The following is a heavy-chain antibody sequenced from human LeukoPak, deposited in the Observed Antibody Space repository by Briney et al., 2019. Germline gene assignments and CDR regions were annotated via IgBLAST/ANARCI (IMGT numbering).Heavy chain of an antibody. CDR2: ISSDGSST. CDR1: GFTFSNYW. J-gene: IGHJ4*02. CDR3: ARDLMGIAYRGAFYY. D-gene: IGHD6-13*01. V-gene: IGHV3-74*01. Sequence: PGGSLRLSCAASGFTFSNYWMHWVRQAPGKGLVWVSRISSDGSSTSYADSVKGRFTISRDNAKNTLYLQMNSLRAEDTAVYYCARDLMGIAYRGAFYYWGQGTLVTVSS.